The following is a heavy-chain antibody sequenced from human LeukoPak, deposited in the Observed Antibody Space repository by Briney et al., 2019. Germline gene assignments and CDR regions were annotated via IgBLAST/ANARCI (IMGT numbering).Heavy chain of an antibody. J-gene: IGHJ6*03. CDR2: TNPNSGNT. D-gene: IGHD3-3*01. CDR1: GYTFTSCD. Sequence: ASVKVSCKASGYTFTSCDINWARQATGQGLEWMGWTNPNSGNTGYAQKFQGRVTMTRNTSISTAYMELSSLRSEDTAVYYCARKAPGFWSGYYIQGRFYYCYYMDVWGKGTTVTVSS. V-gene: IGHV1-8*01. CDR3: ARKAPGFWSGYYIQGRFYYCYYMDV.